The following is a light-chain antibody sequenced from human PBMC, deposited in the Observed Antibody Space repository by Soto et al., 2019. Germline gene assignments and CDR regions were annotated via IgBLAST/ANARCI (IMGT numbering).Light chain of an antibody. CDR2: GAS. V-gene: IGKV3-15*01. J-gene: IGKJ4*01. Sequence: EIVMTQSPATLSVSPGERVTLSCRASQSVNSNLAWYQQNPGQAPRLLIYGASTRATGIPARFSGSGSGTEFNLTISSLQSEDFGVYYCQQSNDWPLSFGGGTKVEIK. CDR1: QSVNSN. CDR3: QQSNDWPLS.